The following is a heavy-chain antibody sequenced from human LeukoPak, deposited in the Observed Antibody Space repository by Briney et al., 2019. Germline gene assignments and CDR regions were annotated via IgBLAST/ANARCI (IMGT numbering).Heavy chain of an antibody. Sequence: GGSLRLSCAASGFTFSSYAMSWVRQAPGKGLEWVSCISASGGSTYYADSVKGRFTISRDNSKNTLYLHMNSLRAEDTAVYYCAKDRSVGYYGHCGMDVWGQGTTVTVSS. CDR2: ISASGGST. V-gene: IGHV3-23*01. CDR1: GFTFSSYA. J-gene: IGHJ6*02. D-gene: IGHD3-10*01. CDR3: AKDRSVGYYGHCGMDV.